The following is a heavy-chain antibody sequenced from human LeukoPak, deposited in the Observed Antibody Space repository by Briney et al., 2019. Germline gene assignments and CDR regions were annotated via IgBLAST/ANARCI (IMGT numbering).Heavy chain of an antibody. CDR3: ARSDYDILTGLDP. CDR1: GGTFSSYA. V-gene: IGHV1-69*05. Sequence: SVKGSCKASGGTFSSYAISWVRQAPGEGLEWMGRIIPIFGTANYAQKCQGRVTITTDESTSTAYMELSSLRSEDTAVYYCARSDYDILTGLDPWGQGTLVTVSS. D-gene: IGHD3-9*01. J-gene: IGHJ5*02. CDR2: IIPIFGTA.